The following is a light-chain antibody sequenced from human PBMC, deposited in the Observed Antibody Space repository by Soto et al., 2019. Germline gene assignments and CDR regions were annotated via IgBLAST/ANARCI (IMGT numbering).Light chain of an antibody. CDR1: SGHSSYA. V-gene: IGLV4-69*01. CDR2: LNSDGSH. J-gene: IGLJ2*01. Sequence: QLVLTQSPSASASLGASVKLTCTLSSGHSSYAIAWHQQQPEKGPRYLMKLNSDGSHSKGDGTPDRFSASSAGAERYLTSARLQSEDEADYYCQTWGTGIQVFGGGTKLTVL. CDR3: QTWGTGIQV.